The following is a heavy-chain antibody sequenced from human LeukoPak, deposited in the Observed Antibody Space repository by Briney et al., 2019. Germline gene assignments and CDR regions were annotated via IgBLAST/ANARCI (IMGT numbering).Heavy chain of an antibody. D-gene: IGHD2-15*01. CDR2: ISSSGSTI. J-gene: IGHJ4*02. CDR3: AREGKLGYCSGGSCYSHFDY. V-gene: IGHV3-48*03. Sequence: GGSLRPSCAASGFTFSSYEMNWVRQAPGKGLEWVSYISSSGSTIYYADSVKGRFTISRDNAKNSLYLQMNSLRAEDTAVYYCAREGKLGYCSGGSCYSHFDYWGQGTLVTVSS. CDR1: GFTFSSYE.